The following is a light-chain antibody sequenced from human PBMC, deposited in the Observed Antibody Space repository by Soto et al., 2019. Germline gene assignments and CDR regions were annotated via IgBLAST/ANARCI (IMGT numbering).Light chain of an antibody. CDR2: RIS. J-gene: IGKJ1*01. CDR3: QQYNNWPRT. Sequence: EIVMTQSPGTLSVYPGERVTLSCRASQSVSGYLDWFQQKPGQAPRLVLLRISTRAIGVPDRFSGSGSETEFTLTISGLQSEDSGVYYCQQYNNWPRTFGQGTKVDIK. V-gene: IGKV3-15*01. CDR1: QSVSGY.